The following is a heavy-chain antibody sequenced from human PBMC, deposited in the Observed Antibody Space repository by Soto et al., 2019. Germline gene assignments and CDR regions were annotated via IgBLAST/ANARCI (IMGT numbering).Heavy chain of an antibody. V-gene: IGHV3-74*01. J-gene: IGHJ4*02. CDR3: AIRASYYDSSGYFDY. Sequence: EVQLVESGGGLVQPGGSLRLSCAASGFTFSSYWMHWVRQAPGKGLVWVSRINSDGSSTSYADSVKGRFTISRDNTKNTLDLQMNSRRAEDTDVYYCAIRASYYDSSGYFDYWGQGTLVTVSA. CDR1: GFTFSSYW. D-gene: IGHD3-22*01. CDR2: INSDGSST.